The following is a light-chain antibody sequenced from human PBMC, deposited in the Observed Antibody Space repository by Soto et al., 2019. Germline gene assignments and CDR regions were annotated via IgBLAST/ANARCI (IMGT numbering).Light chain of an antibody. CDR1: QSVGSY. CDR2: DAY. J-gene: IGKJ2*01. Sequence: EIVMTQSPATLSVSPGERATLSCRASQSVGSYLGWYQHKPGQAPRLLIYDAYNRAPGIPARFSGSGSGTDFTLTISSLEPEDFAVYYCPQRSNWPRGTFGQGTKLEIK. V-gene: IGKV3-11*01. CDR3: PQRSNWPRGT.